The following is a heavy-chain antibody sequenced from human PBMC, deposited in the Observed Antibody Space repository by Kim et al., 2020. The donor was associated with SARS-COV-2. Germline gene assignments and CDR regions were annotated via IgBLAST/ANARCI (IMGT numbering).Heavy chain of an antibody. CDR1: GFRFSSCS. J-gene: IGHJ4*02. D-gene: IGHD3-10*01. CDR3: ARDDPDYYYGSGSYPPSDE. Sequence: GGSLRLSCAASGFRFSSCSMNWVRQAPGKGLEWVAYISSSSSSIFYADSVKGRFTISRDNAKNSLFLQMSGLRDEDTAVYYCARDDPDYYYGSGSYPPSDEWGQGSLVT. V-gene: IGHV3-48*02. CDR2: ISSSSSSI.